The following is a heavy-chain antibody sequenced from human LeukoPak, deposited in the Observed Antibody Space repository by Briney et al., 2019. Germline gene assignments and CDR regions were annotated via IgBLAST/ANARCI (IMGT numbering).Heavy chain of an antibody. D-gene: IGHD3-3*01. CDR1: GGSVSSGSYY. J-gene: IGHJ4*02. V-gene: IGHV4-61*01. Sequence: SETLSLTCTVSGGSVSSGSYYWSWIRQPPGKGLEWIGYIYYSGSTNYNPSLKSQVTISVDTSKNQFSLKLSSVTAADTAVYYCASITIFGVDNIFDYWGQGTLVTVSS. CDR3: ASITIFGVDNIFDY. CDR2: IYYSGST.